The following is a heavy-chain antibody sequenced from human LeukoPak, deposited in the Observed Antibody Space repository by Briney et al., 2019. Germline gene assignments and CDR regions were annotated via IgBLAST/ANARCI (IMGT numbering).Heavy chain of an antibody. CDR1: GFTFSRYA. CDR3: GRVDNWNDGGY. CDR2: ISNDGTKK. Sequence: GRSLRLSCGASGFTFSRYAMHWVRQAPGKGLEWVAFISNDGTKKNYADSVKGRFTISRDNSKNMLYLQMNSLRAEDTAVYYCGRVDNWNDGGYWGQGTLVTVSS. D-gene: IGHD1-20*01. V-gene: IGHV3-30-3*01. J-gene: IGHJ4*02.